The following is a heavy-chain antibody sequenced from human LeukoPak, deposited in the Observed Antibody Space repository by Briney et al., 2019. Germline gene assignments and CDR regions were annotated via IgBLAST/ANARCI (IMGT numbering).Heavy chain of an antibody. CDR1: GFTFSSYG. D-gene: IGHD1-26*01. CDR3: AKISGSYDGF. Sequence: PGGSLRLSCAASGFTFSSYGMHWVRQAPGKGLEWVAVISYDGSNKYYADSVKSRFTISRDNSKNTLYLQMNSLRAEDTAVYYCAKISGSYDGFWGQGTLVTVSS. J-gene: IGHJ4*02. CDR2: ISYDGSNK. V-gene: IGHV3-30*18.